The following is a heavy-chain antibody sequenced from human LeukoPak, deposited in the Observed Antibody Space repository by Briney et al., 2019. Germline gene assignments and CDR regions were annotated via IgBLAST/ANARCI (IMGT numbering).Heavy chain of an antibody. CDR2: ISGSGGST. CDR1: GFTFSNHA. CDR3: AKGYYDYVWGSYYFDY. J-gene: IGHJ4*02. V-gene: IGHV3-23*01. Sequence: SGGSLRLSCAASGFTFSNHAMSWVRQAPGKGLEWVSAISGSGGSTYYADSVKGRFTISRDNSKNTLYLQMNSLRAEDTAVYYCAKGYYDYVWGSYYFDYWGQGTLVTVSS. D-gene: IGHD3-16*01.